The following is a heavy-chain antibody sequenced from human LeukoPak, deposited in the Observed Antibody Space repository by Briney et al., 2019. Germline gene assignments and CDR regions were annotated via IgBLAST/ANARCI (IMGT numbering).Heavy chain of an antibody. D-gene: IGHD2-15*01. CDR2: ISYDGSNK. Sequence: GGSLRLSCAASGFTFSSYAMHWVRQAPGKGLEWVAVISYDGSNKYYADPVKGRFTISRDNSKNTLYLQMNSLRAEDTAVYYCATPDKEDIRRFDYWGQGALVTVSS. V-gene: IGHV3-30*01. J-gene: IGHJ4*02. CDR3: ATPDKEDIRRFDY. CDR1: GFTFSSYA.